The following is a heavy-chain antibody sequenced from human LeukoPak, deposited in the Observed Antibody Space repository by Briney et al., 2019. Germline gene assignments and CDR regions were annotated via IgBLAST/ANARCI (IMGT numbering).Heavy chain of an antibody. D-gene: IGHD6-13*01. Sequence: GGSLRLSCAASGFTFSSYAMSWVRQAPGKGLEWVSAISGSGGGTYYADSVKGRFTISRDNSKNTLYLQMNSLRAEDTAVYYCAKDLDSSWYYFDYWGQGTLVTVSS. CDR3: AKDLDSSWYYFDY. CDR1: GFTFSSYA. V-gene: IGHV3-23*01. J-gene: IGHJ4*02. CDR2: ISGSGGGT.